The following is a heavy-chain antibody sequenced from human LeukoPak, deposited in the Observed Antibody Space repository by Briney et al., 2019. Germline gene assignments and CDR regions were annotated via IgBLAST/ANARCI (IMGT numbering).Heavy chain of an antibody. Sequence: SETLSLTCTVSGGSISSYYWSWLRQPPGKGLEWIGYIYYSGSTNYNPSLKSRVTISVDTSKNQFSLKLSSVTAADTAVYYCARGVPAATPFDYWGQGTLVTVSS. CDR3: ARGVPAATPFDY. CDR1: GGSISSYY. CDR2: IYYSGST. J-gene: IGHJ4*02. V-gene: IGHV4-59*01. D-gene: IGHD2-2*01.